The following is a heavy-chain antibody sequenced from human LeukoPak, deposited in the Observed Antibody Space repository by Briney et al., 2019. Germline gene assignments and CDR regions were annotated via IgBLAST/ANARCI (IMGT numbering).Heavy chain of an antibody. J-gene: IGHJ4*02. CDR3: ARDYCSGGSCYFDY. V-gene: IGHV1-2*04. CDR2: INPNSGGT. Sequence: ASVKVSCKASGYTFTGYYLHWVRQAPGQGLEWMGWINPNSGGTNYAQKFQGWVTMTRDTSISTAYMELSRLRFEDTAVYYCARDYCSGGSCYFDYWGQGTLVTVSS. D-gene: IGHD2-15*01. CDR1: GYTFTGYY.